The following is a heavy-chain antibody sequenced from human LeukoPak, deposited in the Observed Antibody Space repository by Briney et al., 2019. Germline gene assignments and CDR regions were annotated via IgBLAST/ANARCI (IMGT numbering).Heavy chain of an antibody. V-gene: IGHV4-59*04. CDR3: AKGNRVAVAATQRDYFDY. CDR1: GDSISTYY. Sequence: SETLSLTCTVSGDSISTYYWSWIRQPAGKGLEWIGSIYYSGSTYYNPSLTSRVTMSVDTSQNQFSLKLNSVTAADTAVYYCAKGNRVAVAATQRDYFDYWGQGTLVTVSS. D-gene: IGHD6-19*01. CDR2: IYYSGST. J-gene: IGHJ4*02.